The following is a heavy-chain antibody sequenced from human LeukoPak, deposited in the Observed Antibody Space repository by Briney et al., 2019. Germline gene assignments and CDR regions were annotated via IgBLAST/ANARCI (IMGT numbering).Heavy chain of an antibody. J-gene: IGHJ4*02. CDR3: AKDHPLGSSAGY. Sequence: GGSLRLSCAASGFTFSSYGMHWVRQAPGKGLEWVAVISYDGSNKYYADSVKGRFTISRDNSKNTLYLQMNSLRAEDTAVYYCAKDHPLGSSAGYWGQGTLVTVSS. CDR2: ISYDGSNK. D-gene: IGHD6-6*01. V-gene: IGHV3-30*18. CDR1: GFTFSSYG.